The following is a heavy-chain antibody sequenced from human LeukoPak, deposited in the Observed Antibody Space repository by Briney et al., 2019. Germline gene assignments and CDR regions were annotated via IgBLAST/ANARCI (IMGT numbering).Heavy chain of an antibody. D-gene: IGHD1-7*01. CDR2: IYYSGST. Sequence: PSETLSLTCTVSGGSISSYYWSWIRQPPGKGLEWIGYIYYSGSTYYNPSLKSRVTISVDTSKNQFSLKLSSVTAADTAVYYCARGNSYESSLGGMDVWGQGTTVTVSS. CDR1: GGSISSYY. V-gene: IGHV4-30-4*01. CDR3: ARGNSYESSLGGMDV. J-gene: IGHJ6*02.